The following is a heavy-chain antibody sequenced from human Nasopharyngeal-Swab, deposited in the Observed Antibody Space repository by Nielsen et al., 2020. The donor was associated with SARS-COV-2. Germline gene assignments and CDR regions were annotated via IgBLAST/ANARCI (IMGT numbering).Heavy chain of an antibody. D-gene: IGHD4-17*01. Sequence: GESLKISCAASGFTFSSYGMHWVRQAPGKGLEWVAVISYDGSNKYYADSVKGRFTISRDNSKNTLYLQMNSLRAEDTAVYYCARDYGSMIYYMDVWGKGTTVTVSS. CDR3: ARDYGSMIYYMDV. V-gene: IGHV3-30*03. CDR1: GFTFSSYG. J-gene: IGHJ6*03. CDR2: ISYDGSNK.